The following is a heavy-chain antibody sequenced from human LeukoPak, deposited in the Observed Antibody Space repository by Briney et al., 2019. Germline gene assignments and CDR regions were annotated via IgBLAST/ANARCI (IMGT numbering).Heavy chain of an antibody. CDR2: ISSSGSFI. CDR1: GFTFSSYA. D-gene: IGHD5-12*01. Sequence: GGSLRLSCAASGFTFSSYAMSWVRQAPGKGLEWVSFISSSGSFIYYEDSVKGRFIITRDNAKNSLFLQLNSLRAEDTGVYYCARDQGSYTDYEVDYWGQGTLVTVSS. V-gene: IGHV3-21*01. J-gene: IGHJ4*02. CDR3: ARDQGSYTDYEVDY.